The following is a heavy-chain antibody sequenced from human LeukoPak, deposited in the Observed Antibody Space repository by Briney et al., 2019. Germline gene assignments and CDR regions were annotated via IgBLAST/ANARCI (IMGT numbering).Heavy chain of an antibody. V-gene: IGHV3-23*01. CDR2: ISASGGTT. J-gene: IGHJ5*02. D-gene: IGHD2-2*01. CDR1: GFTFSSYA. CDR3: AKEPREYCSTTSCPNWIDP. Sequence: GGSLRLSCAASGFTFSSYAMSWVRQAPGKGLEWVSSISASGGTTYYADSVKGRFTISRDNSKDTLYLQMSSLRVEDTAVYYCAKEPREYCSTTSCPNWIDPWGQGTLVTVSS.